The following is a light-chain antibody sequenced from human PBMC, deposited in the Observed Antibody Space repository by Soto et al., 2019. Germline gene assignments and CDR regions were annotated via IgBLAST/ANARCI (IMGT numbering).Light chain of an antibody. CDR3: QQRGKWPST. CDR2: DAY. J-gene: IGKJ2*02. Sequence: EVVLTQSPDTPSWSPGETATRSCRASQSVDRYVAWYQQKVRQAPRLLIYDAYPRATGVGGRFTGSGSATDFSLTITSLEPEDFAVYYCQQRGKWPSTFGTGTKVDIK. CDR1: QSVDRY. V-gene: IGKV3-11*01.